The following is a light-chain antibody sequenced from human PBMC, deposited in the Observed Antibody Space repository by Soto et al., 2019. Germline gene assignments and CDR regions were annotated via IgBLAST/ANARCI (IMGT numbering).Light chain of an antibody. V-gene: IGKV3-11*01. J-gene: IGKJ4*01. Sequence: EILMTQSPATRSMSPGERATLSCRASQSISINLACYQQKPVQAPRLLIYDASNRATGIPARFSGSGSGTDFTLTISSLEPEDFAVYYCQQRSNWLTFGGGTKVDIK. CDR3: QQRSNWLT. CDR1: QSISIN. CDR2: DAS.